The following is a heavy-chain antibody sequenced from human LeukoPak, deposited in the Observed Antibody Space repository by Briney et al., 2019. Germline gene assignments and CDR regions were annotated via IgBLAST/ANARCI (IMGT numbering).Heavy chain of an antibody. J-gene: IGHJ4*02. CDR2: IYYSGST. CDR1: GESISGFY. V-gene: IGHV4-59*12. CDR3: ARRDDY. Sequence: SETLSLTCTVSGESISGFYWTWIRQPPGKGLEWIGYIYYSGSTNYNPSLKSRVTLSVDTSKNQFSLKLSSVTAADTAVYYCARRDDYWGQGTLVTVSS.